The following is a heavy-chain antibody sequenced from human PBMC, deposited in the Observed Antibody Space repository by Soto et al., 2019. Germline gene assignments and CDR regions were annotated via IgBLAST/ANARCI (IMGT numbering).Heavy chain of an antibody. CDR1: GGSISSGGYY. J-gene: IGHJ6*01. V-gene: IGHV4-31*03. CDR3: ARDGGSYYYDSSGYYNGMDV. D-gene: IGHD3-22*01. Sequence: QVQLQESGPGLVKPSQTLSLTCTVSGGSISSGGYYWSWIRQHPGKGLEWIGYIYYSGSTYYNPSLKSRVTISVDTSKNQLSLKLSSVTAADTAVYYCARDGGSYYYDSSGYYNGMDVWGQGTTVTVSS. CDR2: IYYSGST.